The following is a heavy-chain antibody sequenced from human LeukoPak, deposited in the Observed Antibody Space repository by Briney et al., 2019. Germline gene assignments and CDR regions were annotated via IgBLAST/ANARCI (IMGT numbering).Heavy chain of an antibody. D-gene: IGHD3-22*01. CDR1: GGTFSSYA. Sequence: SVKVSCKASGGTFSSYAISWVRQAPGQGLEWMGGIIPIFGTANYAQKFQGRVTITADKSTSTAYMELSSLRSEDTAVYYCARASGDYYDSSGYWGYMDVWGKGTTVTVSS. CDR2: IIPIFGTA. V-gene: IGHV1-69*06. J-gene: IGHJ6*03. CDR3: ARASGDYYDSSGYWGYMDV.